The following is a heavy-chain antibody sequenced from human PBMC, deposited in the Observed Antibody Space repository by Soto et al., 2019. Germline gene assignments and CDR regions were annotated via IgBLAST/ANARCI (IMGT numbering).Heavy chain of an antibody. Sequence: GGSLRLSCAASGFTFSSYVMSWIRQISGKGLEWVSAISGSGVRTDYADSVKGRFTVSRDNSKNTLYLQMNNLRDDDTAVYYWGKGGGEHRWLDPWGQGTLVTVSS. V-gene: IGHV3-23*01. CDR3: GKGGGEHRWLDP. CDR2: ISGSGVRT. J-gene: IGHJ5*02. CDR1: GFTFSSYV. D-gene: IGHD3-16*01.